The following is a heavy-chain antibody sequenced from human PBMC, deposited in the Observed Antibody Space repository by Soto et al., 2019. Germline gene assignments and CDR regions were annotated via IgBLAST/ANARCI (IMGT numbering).Heavy chain of an antibody. V-gene: IGHV5-10-1*01. CDR1: GYSFSNFW. Sequence: ESLKISCQASGYSFSNFWIAWVRQMPGKGLEWMGRIDPTDSYTKYSPSFEGHVTISADKSISTAYLQWSSLKASDSAVYYCARLSRASFALDVWGQGTTVTVSS. CDR2: IDPTDSYT. D-gene: IGHD3-16*01. J-gene: IGHJ6*02. CDR3: ARLSRASFALDV.